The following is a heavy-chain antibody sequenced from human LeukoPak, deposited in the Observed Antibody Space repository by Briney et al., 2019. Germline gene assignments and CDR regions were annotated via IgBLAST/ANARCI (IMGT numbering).Heavy chain of an antibody. J-gene: IGHJ4*02. CDR1: GFTFSSYA. CDR3: ARDHSSTVVTPDY. D-gene: IGHD4-23*01. CDR2: ISGSGGST. V-gene: IGHV3-23*01. Sequence: PGGSLRLSCAASGFTFSSYAMSWVRQAPGKGLEWVSAISGSGGSTYYADSVKGRFTISRDNSKNTLYLQMNSLRAEDTAVYYCARDHSSTVVTPDYWGQGTLVTVSS.